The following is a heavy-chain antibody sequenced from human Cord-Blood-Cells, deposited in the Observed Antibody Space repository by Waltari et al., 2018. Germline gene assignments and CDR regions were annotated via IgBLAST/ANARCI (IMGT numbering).Heavy chain of an antibody. Sequence: QVQLVQSGAEVKKPGSSVKVSCKASGGTFSIYAISWVGQSPGQGLEWMGRIIPILGIANDAQKFQGRVTITADESTSTAYMELSSLRSEDTAVYYCARDLAMDGTGDAFDIWGQGTMVTVSS. J-gene: IGHJ3*02. CDR1: GGTFSIYA. V-gene: IGHV1-69*04. CDR3: ARDLAMDGTGDAFDI. CDR2: IIPILGIA. D-gene: IGHD3-9*01.